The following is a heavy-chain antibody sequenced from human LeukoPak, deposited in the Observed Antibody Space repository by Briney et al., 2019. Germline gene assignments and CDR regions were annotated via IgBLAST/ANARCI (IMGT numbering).Heavy chain of an antibody. CDR2: ISGSGGST. J-gene: IGHJ4*02. D-gene: IGHD3-10*01. CDR1: GFTFSSYA. CDR3: AKGAILWFGELLGDFDY. V-gene: IGHV3-23*01. Sequence: GGSLRLSCAASGFTFSSYAMSWVRQAPGKGLEWVSAISGSGGSTYYADSVMGRFTISRDNSKNTLYLQMNSLRAEDTAVYYCAKGAILWFGELLGDFDYWGQGTLVTVSS.